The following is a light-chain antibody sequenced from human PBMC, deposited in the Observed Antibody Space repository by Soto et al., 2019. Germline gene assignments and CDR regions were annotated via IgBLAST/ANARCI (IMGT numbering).Light chain of an antibody. CDR1: ESMSNC. CDR2: GAS. CDR3: QQCHRYLT. J-gene: IGKJ1*01. Sequence: DIQMTQSPNTLSASVGDRVTITCRASESMSNCLAWYQQKPGKAPKLLISGASSLQSGVPSRFSGSASGTEFTLTISSLQPDDIATYYCQQCHRYLTFGQGTKVDIK. V-gene: IGKV1-5*01.